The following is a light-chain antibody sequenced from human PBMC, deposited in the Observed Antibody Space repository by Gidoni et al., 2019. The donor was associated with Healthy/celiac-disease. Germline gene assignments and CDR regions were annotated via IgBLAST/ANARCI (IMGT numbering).Light chain of an antibody. Sequence: DIVMTQSPDSLAVSLCERATINCKSSQSVLYSSNNKNYLAWYQQKPGQPPKLLIYWASTRESGVPDRFSGSGSGTDFTLTISSLQAEDVAVYYCQHSGTFGPGTKVDIK. J-gene: IGKJ3*01. V-gene: IGKV4-1*01. CDR2: WAS. CDR1: QSVLYSSNNKNY. CDR3: QHSGT.